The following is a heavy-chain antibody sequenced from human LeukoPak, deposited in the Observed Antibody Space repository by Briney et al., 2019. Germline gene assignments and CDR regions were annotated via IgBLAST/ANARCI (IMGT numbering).Heavy chain of an antibody. CDR1: GYTFTSYG. V-gene: IGHV1-18*01. D-gene: IGHD6-19*01. CDR3: AGDWRYSSGWGYGMDV. Sequence: ASVKVSCKAAGYTFTSYGISWVRQAPGQGLEWMGWISAYNGNTNYAQKLQGRVTMTTDTSTSTAYMELRSLRSDDTAVYYCAGDWRYSSGWGYGMDVWGQGTTVTVSS. J-gene: IGHJ6*02. CDR2: ISAYNGNT.